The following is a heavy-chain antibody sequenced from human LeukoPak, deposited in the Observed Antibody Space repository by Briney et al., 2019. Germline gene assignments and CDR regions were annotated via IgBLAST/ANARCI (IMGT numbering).Heavy chain of an antibody. J-gene: IGHJ4*02. V-gene: IGHV4-39*07. Sequence: KASETLSLTCTVSGDSISSGSYYWGWIRQPPGKGLEWIGNIYYRGNTYFNPSLKSRVIISVDTSKNQFSLKLSSVTAADTAVYYCARGVKWELFFDYWGQGTLVTVSS. D-gene: IGHD1-26*01. CDR2: IYYRGNT. CDR1: GDSISSGSYY. CDR3: ARGVKWELFFDY.